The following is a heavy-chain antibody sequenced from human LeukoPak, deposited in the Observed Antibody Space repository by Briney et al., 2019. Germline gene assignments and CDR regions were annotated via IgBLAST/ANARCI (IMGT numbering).Heavy chain of an antibody. CDR2: IGTAGDT. D-gene: IGHD3-22*01. CDR1: GFTFSSYD. Sequence: GRSLRLSCAASGFTFSSYDMHWVRHATGKGLEWVSAIGTAGDTYYPGSVKGRFTISRENAKNSLYLQMNSLRAGDMAVYYCARGVIVAGLGFGIWGQGTMVTVSS. V-gene: IGHV3-13*04. J-gene: IGHJ3*02. CDR3: ARGVIVAGLGFGI.